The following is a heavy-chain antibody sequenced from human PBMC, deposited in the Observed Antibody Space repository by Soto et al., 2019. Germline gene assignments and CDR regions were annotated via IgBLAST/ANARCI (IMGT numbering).Heavy chain of an antibody. CDR2: IYSGGST. CDR3: ARGAYGDYEDYFDY. J-gene: IGHJ4*02. CDR1: GFTVSSNY. D-gene: IGHD4-17*01. Sequence: EVQLVESGGGLVQPGGSLRLSCAASGFTVSSNYMSWVRQAPGKGLEWVSVIYSGGSTYYADSVKGRFTISRDNSKNTLYLQMNGLRVEDTAVYYCARGAYGDYEDYFDYWGQGTLVTVSS. V-gene: IGHV3-66*01.